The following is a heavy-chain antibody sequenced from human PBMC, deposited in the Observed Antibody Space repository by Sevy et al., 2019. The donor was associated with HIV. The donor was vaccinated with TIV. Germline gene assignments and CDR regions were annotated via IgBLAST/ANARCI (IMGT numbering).Heavy chain of an antibody. CDR1: GGSISSYY. Sequence: SETLSLTCTVSGGSISSYYWSWIRQPAGKGLEWIGRIYTSESTNYNPSLKSQVTMSVDTSKNQFSVKLGSVTAADTAVYYCARANRYDDNSGYYNYFDYWGQRTLVTVSS. CDR2: IYTSEST. V-gene: IGHV4-4*07. CDR3: ARANRYDDNSGYYNYFDY. J-gene: IGHJ4*02. D-gene: IGHD3-22*01.